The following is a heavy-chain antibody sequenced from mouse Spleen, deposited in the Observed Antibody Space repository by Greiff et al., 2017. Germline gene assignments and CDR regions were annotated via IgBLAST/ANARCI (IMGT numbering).Heavy chain of an antibody. CDR2: IYPGNGDT. D-gene: IGHD2-10*01. V-gene: IGHV1-12*01. J-gene: IGHJ3*01. CDR3: ARNAYYGNYAWFAY. Sequence: LQQSGAELVRPGASVKMSCKASGYTFTSYNMHWVKQTPRQGLEWIGAIYPGNGDTSYNQKFKGKATLTVDKSSSTAYMQLSSLTSEDSAVYFCARNAYYGNYAWFAYWGQGTLVTVSA. CDR1: GYTFTSYN.